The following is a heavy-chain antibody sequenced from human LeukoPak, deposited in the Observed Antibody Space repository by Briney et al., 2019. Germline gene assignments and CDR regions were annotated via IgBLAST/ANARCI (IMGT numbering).Heavy chain of an antibody. V-gene: IGHV3-7*03. CDR2: IKQDGSEK. D-gene: IGHD3-22*01. CDR1: GFTFSSYW. J-gene: IGHJ6*03. Sequence: PGGSLRLSCAASGFTFSSYWMSWVRQAPGKGLEWVANIKQDGSEKYYVDSVKGRFTISRDNAKNSLYLQMNSLRAEDTDVYYCARGRHDITMIVVVMTSVSYYLDVWGKGTTVTVS. CDR3: ARGRHDITMIVVVMTSVSYYLDV.